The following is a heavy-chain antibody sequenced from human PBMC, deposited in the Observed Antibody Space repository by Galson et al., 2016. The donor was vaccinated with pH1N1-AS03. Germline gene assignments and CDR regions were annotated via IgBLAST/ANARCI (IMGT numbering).Heavy chain of an antibody. V-gene: IGHV3-74*01. CDR2: ITSDGSSI. CDR3: ARAMYTSGWYGMDV. CDR1: GFIFSSDW. D-gene: IGHD6-19*01. J-gene: IGHJ6*02. Sequence: SLRLFCAASGFIFSSDWMHWVRQVPGKGLVWVSRITSDGSSISYADAVKGRFTTSRDNAKNTLYLQMNSLRAEDTAVYHCARAMYTSGWYGMDVWGQGTTVTVSS.